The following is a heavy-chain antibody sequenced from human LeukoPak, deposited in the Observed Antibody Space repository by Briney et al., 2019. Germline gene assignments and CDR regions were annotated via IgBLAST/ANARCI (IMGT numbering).Heavy chain of an antibody. D-gene: IGHD5-18*01. J-gene: IGHJ4*02. Sequence: ASVKVSCKASGYTFTSYGITWVRQAPGQGLEWMGWISAYNGNTNYAQKLQGRVTMTTDTSTSTAYMELRSLRSGDTAIYYCARQVDTVMALPDYWGQGTLVTVSS. CDR3: ARQVDTVMALPDY. CDR2: ISAYNGNT. CDR1: GYTFTSYG. V-gene: IGHV1-18*01.